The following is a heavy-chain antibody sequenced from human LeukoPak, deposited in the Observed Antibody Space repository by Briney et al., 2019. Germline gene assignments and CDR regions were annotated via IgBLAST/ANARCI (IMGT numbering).Heavy chain of an antibody. CDR3: AREGDYYDTHDAFDI. CDR2: IKQDGSEK. D-gene: IGHD3-22*01. CDR1: GFTFSSYW. Sequence: PGGSLRLSCAASGFTFSSYWMSWVRQAPGKGLEWVANIKQDGSEKYHVDSVKGRFTISRDSSKNTLYLQMNSLRAEDTAVYHCAREGDYYDTHDAFDIWGQGTMVTVSS. J-gene: IGHJ3*02. V-gene: IGHV3-7*03.